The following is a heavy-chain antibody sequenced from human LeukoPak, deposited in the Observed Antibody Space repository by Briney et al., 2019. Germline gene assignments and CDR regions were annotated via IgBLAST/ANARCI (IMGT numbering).Heavy chain of an antibody. J-gene: IGHJ4*02. CDR1: GFTLRRYA. D-gene: IGHD6-19*01. V-gene: IGHV3-23*01. Sequence: PGGSLRLFCAASGFTLRRYAMTWVRQAPGKGLEWVSGISGSGCSTYYADSVKGRFTISRDNSKNTLYLQMNSLRAEDTAVYYCGRKIAVVGTPQTYFDYWGQGTLITVSS. CDR2: ISGSGCST. CDR3: GRKIAVVGTPQTYFDY.